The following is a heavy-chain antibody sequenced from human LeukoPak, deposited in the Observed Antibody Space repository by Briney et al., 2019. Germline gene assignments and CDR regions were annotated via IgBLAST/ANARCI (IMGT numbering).Heavy chain of an antibody. CDR1: GYTFTSYG. J-gene: IGHJ5*02. D-gene: IGHD2-21*02. CDR2: ISAYNGNT. V-gene: IGHV1-18*01. Sequence: SVKVSCKASGYTFTSYGISWVRQAPGQGLEWMGWISAYNGNTNYAQKLQGRVTMTTDTSTSTAYMELRSLRSDDTAVYYCARSIGYRSGDPGHNWFDPWGQGTLVTVSS. CDR3: ARSIGYRSGDPGHNWFDP.